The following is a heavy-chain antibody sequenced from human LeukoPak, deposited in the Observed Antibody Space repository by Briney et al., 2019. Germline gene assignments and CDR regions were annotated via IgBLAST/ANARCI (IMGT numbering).Heavy chain of an antibody. J-gene: IGHJ3*02. V-gene: IGHV1-46*01. CDR1: GYTFSSYH. Sequence: ASVKVSCKASGYTFSSYHMHWVRQAPGQGLEWMGIINPSGGSTSYAQKLQGRVTMTRDTSTSTVYMELSSLRSEDTAVYYCARGHYYYDSSDGAFDIWGQGTMVTVSS. D-gene: IGHD3-22*01. CDR2: INPSGGST. CDR3: ARGHYYYDSSDGAFDI.